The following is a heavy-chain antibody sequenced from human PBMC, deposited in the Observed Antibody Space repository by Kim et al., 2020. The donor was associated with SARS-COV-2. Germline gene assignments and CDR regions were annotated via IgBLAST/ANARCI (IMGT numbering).Heavy chain of an antibody. CDR2: ISSSSSYI. V-gene: IGHV3-21*01. J-gene: IGHJ4*02. D-gene: IGHD6-13*01. CDR1: GFTFSSYS. Sequence: GGSLRLSCAASGFTFSSYSMNWVRQAPGKGLEWVSSISSSSSYIYYADSVKGRFTISRDNAKNSLYLQMNSLRAEDTAVYYCARGLAAAAGATGDYYFDYWGQGTLVTVSS. CDR3: ARGLAAAAGATGDYYFDY.